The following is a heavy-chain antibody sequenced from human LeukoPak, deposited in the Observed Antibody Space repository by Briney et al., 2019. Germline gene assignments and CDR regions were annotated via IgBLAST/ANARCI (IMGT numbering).Heavy chain of an antibody. CDR3: AKDLLRPDDYYDSSGYYLGVYY. CDR2: ISGSGGST. J-gene: IGHJ4*02. D-gene: IGHD3-22*01. Sequence: GGSLRLSCAASGFTFSSYAMSWVRQAPGRGLEWVSAISGSGGSTYYADSVKGRFTISRDNSKNTLYLQMNSLRAEDTAVYYWAKDLLRPDDYYDSSGYYLGVYYWGEGALVTVSS. CDR1: GFTFSSYA. V-gene: IGHV3-23*01.